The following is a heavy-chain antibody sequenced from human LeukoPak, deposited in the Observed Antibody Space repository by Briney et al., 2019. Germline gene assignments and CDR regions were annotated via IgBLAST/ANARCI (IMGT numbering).Heavy chain of an antibody. V-gene: IGHV3-23*01. J-gene: IGHJ4*02. CDR1: GFTFSSYA. D-gene: IGHD5-18*01. CDR3: AKHEGYSYGLEYFDY. Sequence: GGSLRLSCAASGFTFSSYAMSWVRQAPGKGLEWVSAISGGGDSTYYADSVQGRFTIPRDNSKNPLYLQMNSLRAEDTAVYYCAKHEGYSYGLEYFDYWGQGTLVTVSS. CDR2: ISGGGDST.